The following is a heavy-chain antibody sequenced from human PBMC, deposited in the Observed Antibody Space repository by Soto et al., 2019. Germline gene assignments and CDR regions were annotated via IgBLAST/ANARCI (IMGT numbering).Heavy chain of an antibody. V-gene: IGHV4-61*01. CDR3: TRGPPRVQWFDP. J-gene: IGHJ5*02. Sequence: ASETLSLTCTVSGGAVSSGTYYWSWIRQPPGKGLEWIGHIYFTGSTNYNPSLKSRVTMSLDTPRNQFSLKLSSVTAADTAVYYCTRGPPRVQWFDPWGLGTLVTVSS. CDR2: IYFTGST. CDR1: GGAVSSGTYY.